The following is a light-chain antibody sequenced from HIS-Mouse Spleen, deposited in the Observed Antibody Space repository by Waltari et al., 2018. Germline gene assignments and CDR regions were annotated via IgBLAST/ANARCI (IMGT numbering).Light chain of an antibody. CDR1: GRDLGGYND. J-gene: IGLJ3*02. V-gene: IGLV2-14*01. CDR3: SSYTSSSTWV. Sequence: QSALTQPASVSGSPGQSSTISCTGTGRDLGGYNDVSWYQQHPGKAPKLMIYEVSNRPSGVSNRFSGSKSGNTASLTISGLQAEDEADYYCSSYTSSSTWVFGGGTKLTVL. CDR2: EVS.